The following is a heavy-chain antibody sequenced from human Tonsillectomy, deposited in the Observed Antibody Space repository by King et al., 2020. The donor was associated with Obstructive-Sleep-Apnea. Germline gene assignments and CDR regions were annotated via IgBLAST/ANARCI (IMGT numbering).Heavy chain of an antibody. J-gene: IGHJ5*02. D-gene: IGHD1-20*01. V-gene: IGHV4-31*03. Sequence: VQLQESGPGLVKPSQTLSLTCTVSGGSISSGGYYWSWIRQPPGKGLEWIGSIYYSGCTYYNPSRKRRVTISGDTSKNQFSLKLSSVTAADTSVYYCAREITGTTRWFDPWGQGTLVTVSS. CDR1: GGSISSGGYY. CDR2: IYYSGCT. CDR3: AREITGTTRWFDP.